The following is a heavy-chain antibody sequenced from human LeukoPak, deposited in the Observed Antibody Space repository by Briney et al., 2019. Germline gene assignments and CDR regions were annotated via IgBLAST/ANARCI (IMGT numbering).Heavy chain of an antibody. CDR3: ARGLYSSGWYFYFDY. J-gene: IGHJ4*02. Sequence: GGSLRLSCAASGFTFSSYAMHWVRQAPGKGLEWVAVIWYDGSNKYYADSVKGRFTISRDNSKNTLYLQMNSLRAEDTAVYYCARGLYSSGWYFYFDYWGQGTLVTVSS. V-gene: IGHV3-33*08. CDR1: GFTFSSYA. D-gene: IGHD6-19*01. CDR2: IWYDGSNK.